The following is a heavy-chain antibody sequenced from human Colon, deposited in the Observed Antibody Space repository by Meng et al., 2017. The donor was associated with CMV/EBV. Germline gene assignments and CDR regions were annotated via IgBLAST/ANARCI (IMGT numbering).Heavy chain of an antibody. CDR3: ARAPDAKYHYDRSGYGGFDP. V-gene: IGHV1-69*02. CDR2: ISPALGIA. CDR1: GGTFKSYS. J-gene: IGHJ5*02. Sequence: SVKVSCKASGGTFKSYSISWVRQAPGQGLEWMGRISPALGIASYAQKFPDRVTITADISTSTAYMELTTLRSDDTAVYYCARAPDAKYHYDRSGYGGFDPWGQGALVTVSS. D-gene: IGHD3-22*01.